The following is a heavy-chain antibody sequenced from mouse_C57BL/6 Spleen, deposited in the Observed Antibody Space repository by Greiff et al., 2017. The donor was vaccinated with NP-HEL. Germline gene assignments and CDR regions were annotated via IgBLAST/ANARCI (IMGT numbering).Heavy chain of an antibody. Sequence: VQLQQSGPELVKPGASVKISCKASGYAFSSSWMNWVKQRPGKGLEWIGRIYPGDGDTNYNGKFKGKATLTADKSSSTAYMQLSSLTSEDSAVYFCARNYGMDYWGQGTSFTVSS. CDR1: GYAFSSSW. D-gene: IGHD1-1*01. CDR2: IYPGDGDT. CDR3: ARNYGMDY. J-gene: IGHJ4*01. V-gene: IGHV1-82*01.